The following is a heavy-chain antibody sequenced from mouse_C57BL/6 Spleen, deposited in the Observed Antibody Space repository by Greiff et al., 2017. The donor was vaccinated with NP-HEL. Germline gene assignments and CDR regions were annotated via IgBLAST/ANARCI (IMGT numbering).Heavy chain of an antibody. CDR3: TRDSHYYYGSSWDYFDY. CDR2: ISSGGDYI. V-gene: IGHV5-9-1*02. D-gene: IGHD1-1*01. CDR1: GFTFSSYA. J-gene: IGHJ2*01. Sequence: EVQGVESGEGLVKPGGSLKLSCAASGFTFSSYAMSWVRQTLEKRLEWVAYISSGGDYIYYADTVKGRFSISRDTARNTLYLQMSSLKSDDTAMYYCTRDSHYYYGSSWDYFDYWGQGTTLTVSS.